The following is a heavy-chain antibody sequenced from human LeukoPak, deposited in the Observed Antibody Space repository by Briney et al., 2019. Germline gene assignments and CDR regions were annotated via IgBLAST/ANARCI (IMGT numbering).Heavy chain of an antibody. V-gene: IGHV5-51*01. Sequence: GESLKISCKGSGYSFTSYWIGWVRQMPGKGLEWMGIFYPGDSDTRYSPSFQGQVTISADKSISTAYLQWSSLKASDTAMYYCARSLAVAGYYYYYGMDVWGQGTTVTVSS. D-gene: IGHD6-19*01. CDR1: GYSFTSYW. J-gene: IGHJ6*02. CDR2: FYPGDSDT. CDR3: ARSLAVAGYYYYYGMDV.